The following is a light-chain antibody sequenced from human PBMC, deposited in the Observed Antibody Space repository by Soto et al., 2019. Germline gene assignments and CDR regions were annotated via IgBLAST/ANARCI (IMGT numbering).Light chain of an antibody. J-gene: IGKJ2*02. CDR3: QQFNSVPCT. V-gene: IGKV1-33*01. CDR2: DAA. CDR1: QDIKNY. Sequence: IEMTQSPSALSASAGDRVTITCQASQDIKNYVIWYQQKPGRAPKLLIYDAASLGTGVSSRFSGSGSGTHFTLTISSRQPEDGATYYCQQFNSVPCTFGQGTKLEIK.